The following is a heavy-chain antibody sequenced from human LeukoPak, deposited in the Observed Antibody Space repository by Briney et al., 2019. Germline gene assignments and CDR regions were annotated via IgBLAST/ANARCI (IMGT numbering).Heavy chain of an antibody. CDR3: ARVDGGSGSYGY. CDR1: GYTFTGYY. Sequence: GASVKVSCKAPGYTFTGYYMHWMRQAPGQGLEWMGWINPNSGGTNYAQKFQGRVTMTRDTSISTAYMELSRLRSDDTAVYYCARVDGGSGSYGYWGQGTLVTVSS. CDR2: INPNSGGT. J-gene: IGHJ4*02. V-gene: IGHV1-2*02. D-gene: IGHD3-10*01.